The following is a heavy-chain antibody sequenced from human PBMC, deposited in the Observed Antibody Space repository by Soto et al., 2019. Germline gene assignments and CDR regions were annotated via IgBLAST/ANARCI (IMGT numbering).Heavy chain of an antibody. CDR3: AKVRSIAARLGGSSLDY. CDR1: GFTFSSYA. D-gene: IGHD6-6*01. CDR2: ISGSGGST. V-gene: IGHV3-23*01. Sequence: GGSLRLSCAASGFTFSSYAMSWVRQAPGKGLEWVSAISGSGGSTYYADSVKGRFTISRDNSKNTLYLQMNSLRAEDTAVYYCAKVRSIAARLGGSSLDYWGQGTLVTVSS. J-gene: IGHJ4*02.